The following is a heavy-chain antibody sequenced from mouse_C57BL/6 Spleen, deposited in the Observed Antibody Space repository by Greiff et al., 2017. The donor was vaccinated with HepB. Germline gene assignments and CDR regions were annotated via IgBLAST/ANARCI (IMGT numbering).Heavy chain of an antibody. D-gene: IGHD2-4*01. J-gene: IGHJ2*01. Sequence: QVQLKQSGAELARPGASVKLSCKASGYTFTSYGISWVKQRTGQGLEWIGEIYPRSGNTYYNEKFKGKATLTADKSSSTAYMELRSLTSEDSAVYFCAREDDYQYYFDYWGQGTTLTVSS. CDR3: AREDDYQYYFDY. V-gene: IGHV1-81*01. CDR1: GYTFTSYG. CDR2: IYPRSGNT.